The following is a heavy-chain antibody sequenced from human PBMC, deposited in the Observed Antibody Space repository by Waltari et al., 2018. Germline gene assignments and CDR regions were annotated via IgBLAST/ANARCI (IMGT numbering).Heavy chain of an antibody. J-gene: IGHJ5*02. CDR2: INTNTRNP. CDR3: AREVVPPARVVVNWFDP. CDR1: GYSFTNYA. V-gene: IGHV7-4-1*02. Sequence: QVQLVQSGSELKKPGASVKVSCKASGYSFTNYAINWIRQAPGQGLELMGWINTNTRNPVYVQGFTGRFVFSLDTSVNKAYLQINSLKAEDTAVYFCAREVVPPARVVVNWFDPWGQGTLVTVSS. D-gene: IGHD2-2*01.